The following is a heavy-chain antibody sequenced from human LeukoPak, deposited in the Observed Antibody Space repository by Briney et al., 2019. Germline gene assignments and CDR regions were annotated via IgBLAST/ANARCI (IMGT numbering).Heavy chain of an antibody. Sequence: GGSLRLSCAASGFSFSNYWMSWVRQAPGKGLEWVANIKQDGSMKGYVDSVKGRFTISRDNAKNSLYLQMNSLRADDTAVYFCAMIEQVVSNVEGGYWGQGTLVTVSS. J-gene: IGHJ4*02. CDR1: GFSFSNYW. CDR2: IKQDGSMK. V-gene: IGHV3-7*01. D-gene: IGHD6-6*01. CDR3: AMIEQVVSNVEGGY.